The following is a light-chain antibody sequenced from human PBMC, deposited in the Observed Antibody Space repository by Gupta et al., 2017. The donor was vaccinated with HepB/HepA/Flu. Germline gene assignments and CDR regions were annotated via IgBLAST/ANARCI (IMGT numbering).Light chain of an antibody. CDR2: EVN. CDR3: SSYAGGKYV. J-gene: IGLJ1*01. V-gene: IGLV2-8*01. CDR1: SSDVGGYNY. Sequence: QSALTQPPSASGSPGPSVTISCTGTSSDVGGYNYVSWYQQHPGKSTKLMIYEVNMRPSGVPDRFSGSKSGNTASLTVSGLQADDEADYYCSSYAGGKYVFGTGTKVTVL.